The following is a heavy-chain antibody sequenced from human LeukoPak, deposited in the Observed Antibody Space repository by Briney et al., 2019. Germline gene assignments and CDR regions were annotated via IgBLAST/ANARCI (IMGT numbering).Heavy chain of an antibody. Sequence: GGSLRLSCVASGFTFYTYEMNWVRQAPGKGLEWVSYISSSGATIYYADSVKGRFTISRDNAKNSLYLQMNSLRAEDTAVYYCARPSATVTTDYWGQGTLVTVSS. J-gene: IGHJ4*02. CDR2: ISSSGATI. CDR3: ARPSATVTTDY. D-gene: IGHD4-17*01. V-gene: IGHV3-48*03. CDR1: GFTFYTYE.